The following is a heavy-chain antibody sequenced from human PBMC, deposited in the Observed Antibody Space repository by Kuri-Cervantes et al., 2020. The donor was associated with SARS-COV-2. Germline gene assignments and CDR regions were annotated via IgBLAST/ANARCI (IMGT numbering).Heavy chain of an antibody. Sequence: ASVKVSCKASGYTFTSYAMHWVRQAPGQRLEWMGWINAGNGNTKYSRKFQGRVTITRDTSASTAYMELSSLRSEDTAVYYCARAGGGIVGANHFDYWGQGTLVTVSS. D-gene: IGHD1-26*01. CDR2: INAGNGNT. V-gene: IGHV1-3*01. CDR3: ARAGGGIVGANHFDY. J-gene: IGHJ4*02. CDR1: GYTFTSYA.